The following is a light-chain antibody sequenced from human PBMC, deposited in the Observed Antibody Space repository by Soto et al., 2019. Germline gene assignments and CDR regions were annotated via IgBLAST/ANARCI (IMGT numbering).Light chain of an antibody. Sequence: QSALTQPPSASGSPGQSVTISCTGSSSNIGAGYDVHWYQQLPGTAPKLLIYGNSNRPSGVPDRFSGSKSGTSASLAITGLQAEDEADYYCQSYDSSLSGWVFGGGTKVTVL. V-gene: IGLV1-40*01. CDR3: QSYDSSLSGWV. CDR2: GNS. CDR1: SSNIGAGYD. J-gene: IGLJ3*02.